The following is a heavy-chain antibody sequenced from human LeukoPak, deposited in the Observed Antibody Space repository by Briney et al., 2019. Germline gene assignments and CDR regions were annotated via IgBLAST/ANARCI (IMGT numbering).Heavy chain of an antibody. V-gene: IGHV1-2*02. CDR2: INPNSGGT. CDR1: GYTFTGYY. J-gene: IGHJ4*02. D-gene: IGHD3-22*01. CDR3: ARDSGYYYETQLDY. Sequence: ASVKVSCKASGYTFTGYYMHWVRQAPGQGLEWMGWINPNSGGTNYAQKFQGRVTMTRDTSISTAYMELRSLRSDDTAVYYCARDSGYYYETQLDYWGQGTLVTVSS.